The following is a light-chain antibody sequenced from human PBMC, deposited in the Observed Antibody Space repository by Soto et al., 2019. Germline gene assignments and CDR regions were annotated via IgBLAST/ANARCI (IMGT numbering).Light chain of an antibody. CDR3: QSHDTSLSGFYV. Sequence: SVSGAPGQRXTISCTGSSSNIGAGYDVHWYQHLPGTAPKLLIFGNSNRPSGVPDRFSGSKSGTSASLAITGLQAEDEADYYCQSHDTSLSGFYVFGTGTKVTVL. V-gene: IGLV1-40*01. CDR1: SSNIGAGYD. J-gene: IGLJ1*01. CDR2: GNS.